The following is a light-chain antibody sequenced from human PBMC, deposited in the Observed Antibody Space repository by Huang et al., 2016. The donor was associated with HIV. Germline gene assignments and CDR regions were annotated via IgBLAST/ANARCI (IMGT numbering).Light chain of an antibody. Sequence: DIQMTQSPSSLYASVGDRVTISCRASQSISAYLNWYQHRPGRAPKLLIYATYDLHGGVPSRFSGSRSGTQFTLTISSLQPEDFATYYCQQSYSFPRTFGQGTKLDIK. CDR2: ATY. J-gene: IGKJ2*01. CDR1: QSISAY. V-gene: IGKV1-39*01. CDR3: QQSYSFPRT.